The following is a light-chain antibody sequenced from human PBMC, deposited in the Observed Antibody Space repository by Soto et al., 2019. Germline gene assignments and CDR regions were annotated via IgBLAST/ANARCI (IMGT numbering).Light chain of an antibody. CDR3: SSDAGNDKYV. J-gene: IGLJ7*01. CDR1: SSDVGGYNY. CDR2: EVS. Sequence: QSVLTQPPSASGSPGQSVTISCTGTSSDVGGYNYVSWYQHHPGKAPKLMIYEVSKRPSGVPDRFSGSKSGNTASLTVSGLQADDEADYYCSSDAGNDKYVFGSGTQLTVL. V-gene: IGLV2-8*01.